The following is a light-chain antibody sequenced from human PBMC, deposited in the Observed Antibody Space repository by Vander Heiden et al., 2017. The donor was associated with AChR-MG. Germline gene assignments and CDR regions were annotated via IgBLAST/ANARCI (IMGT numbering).Light chain of an antibody. V-gene: IGLV3-25*03. Sequence: SYELTQPPSVSVSPGQTARLTCSGDALPKQYAYWYQQKPGQAPVLVMHKDSERPSGIPERFSGSSSGTTVTLTISGVQAEDEADYYCQSADSSGTSYVFGGGTTVTVL. CDR3: QSADSSGTSYV. CDR1: ALPKQY. CDR2: KDS. J-gene: IGLJ1*01.